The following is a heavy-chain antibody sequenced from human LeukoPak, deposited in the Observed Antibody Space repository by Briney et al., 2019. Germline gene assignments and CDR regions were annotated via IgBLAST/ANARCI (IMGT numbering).Heavy chain of an antibody. CDR1: GGSISNYY. Sequence: PSETLSLTCTVSGGSISNYYWSWIRQPPGKGLEWIGYIYYSGSTKYNPSLKSRVTISVDTSKNQFSLKLSSVTAADTAVYYCARRVVHYYDSSGTAWNYWGQGTLVTVSS. V-gene: IGHV4-59*12. D-gene: IGHD3-22*01. CDR2: IYYSGST. J-gene: IGHJ4*02. CDR3: ARRVVHYYDSSGTAWNY.